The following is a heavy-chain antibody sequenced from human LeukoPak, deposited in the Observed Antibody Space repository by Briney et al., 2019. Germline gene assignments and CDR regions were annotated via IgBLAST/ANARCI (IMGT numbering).Heavy chain of an antibody. D-gene: IGHD3-22*01. Sequence: SETLSLTRTVSGGPTSSSSYYRGWLRQPPGKGLEWLGSIYYSGSTYSNPSLKSRVTISVDTSKNQFSLKLSPVTAADTAVYYCARKEDSSGFYENTSNWFDPWGQGTLVTVSS. CDR1: GGPTSSSSYY. V-gene: IGHV4-39*01. CDR3: ARKEDSSGFYENTSNWFDP. J-gene: IGHJ5*02. CDR2: IYYSGST.